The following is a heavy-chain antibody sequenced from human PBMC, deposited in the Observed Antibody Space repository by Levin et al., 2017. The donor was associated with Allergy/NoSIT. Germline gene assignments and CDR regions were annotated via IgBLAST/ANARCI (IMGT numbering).Heavy chain of an antibody. V-gene: IGHV4-59*12. CDR3: ARDGYNAIDS. CDR1: GASISTYY. Sequence: GSLRLSCTVSGASISTYYWSWIRQSPGRGLNGIGFIYPNGAPKYTPSLKSRVTISVDTSKNQFSLKLNSVTAADTAVYHCARDGYNAIDSWGQGTLVTVSS. D-gene: IGHD5-24*01. CDR2: IYPNGAP. J-gene: IGHJ4*02.